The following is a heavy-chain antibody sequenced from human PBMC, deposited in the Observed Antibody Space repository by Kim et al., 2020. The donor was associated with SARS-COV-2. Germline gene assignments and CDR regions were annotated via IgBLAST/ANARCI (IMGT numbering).Heavy chain of an antibody. D-gene: IGHD3-10*01. V-gene: IGHV5-10-1*01. J-gene: IGHJ1*01. Sequence: GESLKISCKGSGYSFTSYWISWVRQMPGKGLEWMGRIDPSDSYTNYSPSFQGHVTNSADKSISTAYLQWSSLKASDPAIYYCASHWRYGSGGYYNGNWGQGTLVTVSS. CDR2: IDPSDSYT. CDR1: GYSFTSYW. CDR3: ASHWRYGSGGYYNGN.